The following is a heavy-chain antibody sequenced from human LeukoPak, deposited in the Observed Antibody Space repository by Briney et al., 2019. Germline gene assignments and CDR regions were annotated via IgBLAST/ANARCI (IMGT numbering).Heavy chain of an antibody. D-gene: IGHD3-3*01. J-gene: IGHJ5*01. CDR3: ARDGRSGYYTGWLDS. CDR2: INHNGNS. CDR1: GGSLSSGGHF. Sequence: PSETLSLTCTVSGGSLSSGGHFWSWIRQHPEKGLEWIAYINHNGNSYDKPSLRGRVSVSVDTSKNQFSLKLTSVTAADTAVYFCARDGRSGYYTGWLDSWGQGTLVTVSS. V-gene: IGHV4-31*03.